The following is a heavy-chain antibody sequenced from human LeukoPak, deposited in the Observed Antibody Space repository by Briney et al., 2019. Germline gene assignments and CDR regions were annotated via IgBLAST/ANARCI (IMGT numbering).Heavy chain of an antibody. CDR3: AKDRESVGTYFDY. V-gene: IGHV3-30*18. J-gene: IGHJ4*02. CDR2: ISYDGSNK. D-gene: IGHD2-21*02. Sequence: PGGSLRLSCAASGFTFSSYGMHWVRQAPGKGLEWVAVISYDGSNKYYADSVKGRFTISRDNSKNTLYLQMNSLRAEDTAVYYCAKDRESVGTYFDYWGQGPLVTVPS. CDR1: GFTFSSYG.